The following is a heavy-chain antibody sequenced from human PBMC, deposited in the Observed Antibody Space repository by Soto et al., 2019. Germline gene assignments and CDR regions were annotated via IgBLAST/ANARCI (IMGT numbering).Heavy chain of an antibody. CDR2: IYYSGGT. V-gene: IGHV4-59*01. D-gene: IGHD6-13*01. Sequence: QVQLQESGPGLVKPSETLSLTCSVSGGSISSCYWGWIRQPPGKGLEWIGHIYYSGGTSYNPSLKSRITISVDTSKNQFSLKLSSVTAADMAVYYCARDSAAGTGDYDHWGQGILVTVSS. CDR3: ARDSAAGTGDYDH. CDR1: GGSISSCY. J-gene: IGHJ4*02.